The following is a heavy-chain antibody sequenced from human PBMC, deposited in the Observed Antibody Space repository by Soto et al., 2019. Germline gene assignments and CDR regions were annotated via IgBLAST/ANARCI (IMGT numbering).Heavy chain of an antibody. CDR2: IYHSGKT. Sequence: QVQLQESGPGLLQPSGTLSLTCAVSGGSISSSNWWSCVRQPPGQGLEWIGEIYHSGKTKYNASVKSRVTISVDKSKNQCSLQLSSVTAADTAVYYCAGTGYSSSLDFWGQGTLVTVSS. V-gene: IGHV4-4*02. CDR1: GGSISSSNW. CDR3: AGTGYSSSLDF. D-gene: IGHD3-9*01. J-gene: IGHJ4*02.